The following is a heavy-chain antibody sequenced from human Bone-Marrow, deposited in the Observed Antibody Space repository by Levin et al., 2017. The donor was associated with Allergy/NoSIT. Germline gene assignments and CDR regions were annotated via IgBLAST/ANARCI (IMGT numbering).Heavy chain of an antibody. J-gene: IGHJ4*02. Sequence: GGSLRLSCNTSGFSFSDYWMNWVRQAPGKGLVWVARINQDGTHRRYADSVRGRFTISRDAGKNTLFLQMNSLTADDTAVYYCAKENNNWLSWGQGSLVIVSS. CDR2: INQDGTHR. V-gene: IGHV3-74*01. CDR3: AKENNNWLS. D-gene: IGHD1-20*01. CDR1: GFSFSDYW.